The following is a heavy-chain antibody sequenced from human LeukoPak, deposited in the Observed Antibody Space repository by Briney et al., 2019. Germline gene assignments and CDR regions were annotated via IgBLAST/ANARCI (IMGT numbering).Heavy chain of an antibody. J-gene: IGHJ4*02. Sequence: GASVKVSCKASGYTFTGYYMHWVRQAPGQGLEWMGWINPNSGGTNYAQKFQGRVTMTRDTSISTAYMELSRLRSDDTAVYYCARVGYYDSTPDYFDYWGQGTLVTVSS. CDR1: GYTFTGYY. V-gene: IGHV1-2*02. CDR3: ARVGYYDSTPDYFDY. CDR2: INPNSGGT. D-gene: IGHD3-22*01.